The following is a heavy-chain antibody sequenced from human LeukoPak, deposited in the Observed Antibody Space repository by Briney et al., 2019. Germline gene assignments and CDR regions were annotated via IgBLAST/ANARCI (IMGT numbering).Heavy chain of an antibody. CDR2: IKHDGDEK. J-gene: IGHJ4*02. CDR1: GFTFSAFW. CDR3: ARDLLGWELHYFDY. D-gene: IGHD1-26*01. V-gene: IGHV3-7*01. Sequence: PGGSLRLSCAASGFTFSAFWMSWVRQAPGKGLEWVANIKHDGDEKFYVDSVKGRFTISRDNAKNSLYLQMNSLRAEDTAVYYCARDLLGWELHYFDYWGQGTLVTVSS.